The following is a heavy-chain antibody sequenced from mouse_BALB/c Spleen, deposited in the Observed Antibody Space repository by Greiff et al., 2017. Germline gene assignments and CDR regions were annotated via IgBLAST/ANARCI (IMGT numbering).Heavy chain of an antibody. J-gene: IGHJ3*01. CDR1: GYAFSSYW. CDR2: IYPGDGDT. Sequence: VQLQQSGAELVRPGSSVKISCKASGYAFSSYWMNWVKQRPGQGLEWIGQIYPGDGDTNYNGKFKGKATLTADKSSSTAYMQLSSLTSEDSAVYFCAREGYDSWFAYWGQGTLVTVSA. CDR3: AREGYDSWFAY. D-gene: IGHD2-2*01. V-gene: IGHV1-80*01.